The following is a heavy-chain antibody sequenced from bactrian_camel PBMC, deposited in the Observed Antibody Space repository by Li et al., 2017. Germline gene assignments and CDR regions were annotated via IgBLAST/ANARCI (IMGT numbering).Heavy chain of an antibody. CDR1: VSTYNNYC. Sequence: HVQLVESGGGSVQAGGSLRLSCTASVSTYNNYCVAWFRETPGKEREGVAAIGLSGGRTYYGDSVKGRFFISRDNAKNTMYLQMNSLQPDDTAMYYCAADASWQFCVSKLTFGEWKYWGQGTQVTVS. CDR3: AADASWQFCVSKLTFGEWKY. J-gene: IGHJ4*01. V-gene: IGHV3-3*01. D-gene: IGHD1*01. CDR2: IGLSGGRT.